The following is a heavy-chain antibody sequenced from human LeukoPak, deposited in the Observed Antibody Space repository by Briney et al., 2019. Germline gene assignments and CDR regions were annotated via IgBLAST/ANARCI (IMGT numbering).Heavy chain of an antibody. J-gene: IGHJ5*02. CDR3: ARSLVDIVVVVAATRFDP. D-gene: IGHD2-15*01. CDR2: IKQDGSEK. Sequence: PGGSLRLSCAASGFTFSSYWMSWVRQAPGKGLEWVANIKQDGSEKYYVDSVKGRFTISRDNAKNSLYLQMNSLRAEDTAVYYCARSLVDIVVVVAATRFDPWGQGTLVTVSS. V-gene: IGHV3-7*01. CDR1: GFTFSSYW.